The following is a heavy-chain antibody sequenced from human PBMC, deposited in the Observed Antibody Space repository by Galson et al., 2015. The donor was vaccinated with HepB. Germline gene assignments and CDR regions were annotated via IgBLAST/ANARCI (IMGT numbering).Heavy chain of an antibody. D-gene: IGHD6-13*01. V-gene: IGHV3-21*01. Sequence: SLRLSCAASGFTFSSYSMNWVRRAPGKGLEWVSSISSSSSYIYYADSVKGRFTISRDNAKNSLYLQMNSLRAEDTAVYYCASSEQLVPAYFDYWGQGTLVTVSS. J-gene: IGHJ4*02. CDR1: GFTFSSYS. CDR2: ISSSSSYI. CDR3: ASSEQLVPAYFDY.